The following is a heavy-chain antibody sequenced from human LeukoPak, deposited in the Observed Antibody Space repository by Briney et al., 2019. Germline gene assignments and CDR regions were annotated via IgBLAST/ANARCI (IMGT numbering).Heavy chain of an antibody. V-gene: IGHV1-8*01. CDR2: MNSNSGNT. CDR1: GYTFTSYD. D-gene: IGHD3-22*01. J-gene: IGHJ1*01. CDR3: ASPLGYYDSSGYAYEYFQH. Sequence: GASVKVSCKASGYTFTSYDINWVRQATGQGLEWMGWMNSNSGNTGYAQKFQGRVTMTRNTSISTAYMELSSLRSEDTAVYYCASPLGYYDSSGYAYEYFQHWGQGTLVTVSS.